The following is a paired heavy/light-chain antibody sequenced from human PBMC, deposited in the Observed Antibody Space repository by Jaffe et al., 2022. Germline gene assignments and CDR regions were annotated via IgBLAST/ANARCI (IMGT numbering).Light chain of an antibody. CDR1: SGHISYA. V-gene: IGLV4-69*01. CDR2: LNSDGSH. J-gene: IGLJ3*02. CDR3: QTWGTGFGWV. Sequence: QLVLTQSPSASASLGASVKLTCTLSSGHISYAIAWHQQQPEKGPRYLMKLNSDGSHSRGDGIPDRFSGSSSGAERYLTISSLQSEDEADYYCQTWGTGFGWVFGGGTKLTVL.
Heavy chain of an antibody. CDR3: AKEIKSNSLITIDY. D-gene: IGHD6-6*01. CDR1: GFTLSSYG. V-gene: IGHV3-23*01. CDR2: FNDGNT. Sequence: EVQLLESGGGLVQPGGSLRLSCAASGFTLSSYGVSWVRQAPGRGLEWVSAFNDGNTYYVDSVKGRFTISRDNSKNTLYLQMNSLRAEDTAVYYCAKEIKSNSLITIDYWGQGTLVTVSS. J-gene: IGHJ4*02.